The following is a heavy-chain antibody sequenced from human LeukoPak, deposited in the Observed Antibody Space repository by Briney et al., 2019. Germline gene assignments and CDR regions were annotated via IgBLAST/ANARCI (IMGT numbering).Heavy chain of an antibody. J-gene: IGHJ5*02. D-gene: IGHD3-10*01. CDR3: ARDSGTTGEVKFDP. CDR2: IYASGST. Sequence: SETLSLTCTVSGASITSYYWSWIRQPAGKVLEWIGRIYASGSTTYNPSLKSRVTMAVDTSKTQFSLKLSSVTAADTAVYYCARDSGTTGEVKFDPWGQGTLVTVSA. V-gene: IGHV4-4*07. CDR1: GASITSYY.